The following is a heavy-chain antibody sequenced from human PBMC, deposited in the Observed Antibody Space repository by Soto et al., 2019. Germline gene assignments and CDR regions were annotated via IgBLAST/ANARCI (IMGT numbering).Heavy chain of an antibody. CDR3: AREIGRGAAHTTYMDV. V-gene: IGHV3-66*01. CDR1: GFTVSSNY. J-gene: IGHJ6*03. Sequence: EVPLVASGGGLVQPGGSLRLSCAASGFTVSSNYMSWVRQAPGKGLEWGSVIYSGVSTFYADSVKGRFTISRDNAKNKVYLKMNSLRAEDAGVYYCAREIGRGAAHTTYMDVWVKGTTGSVS. CDR2: IYSGVST. D-gene: IGHD6-6*01.